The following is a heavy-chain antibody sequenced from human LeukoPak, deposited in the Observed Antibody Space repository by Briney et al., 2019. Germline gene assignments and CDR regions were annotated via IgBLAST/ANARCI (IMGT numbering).Heavy chain of an antibody. J-gene: IGHJ4*02. CDR2: LRGNGDT. CDR1: GYIFSTYS. Sequence: GGSLRLSCVQSGYIFSTYSMRWVPEAPERGGEWVSHLRGNGDTFYADSVKGRFTISRDDSTNTVYLQLNSLRVEDTAIYYCAKATWLSTADAVLWGQGTLVTVYS. V-gene: IGHV3-23*01. CDR3: AKATWLSTADAVL. D-gene: IGHD1-1*01.